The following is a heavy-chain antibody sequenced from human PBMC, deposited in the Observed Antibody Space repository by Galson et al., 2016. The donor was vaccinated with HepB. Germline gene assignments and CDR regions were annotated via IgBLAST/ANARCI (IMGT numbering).Heavy chain of an antibody. V-gene: IGHV3-33*03. Sequence: SLRLSCAGSGFTFNSYPLHWVRQAPGKGLEWIAIVWHDGSKQYYADSVKGRFTVSRDNAKNSLYLQMNSLRVEDTALYYCVLPIDSSGTEGWGQGTLVTVSS. CDR3: VLPIDSSGTEG. D-gene: IGHD6-25*01. J-gene: IGHJ4*02. CDR1: GFTFNSYP. CDR2: VWHDGSKQ.